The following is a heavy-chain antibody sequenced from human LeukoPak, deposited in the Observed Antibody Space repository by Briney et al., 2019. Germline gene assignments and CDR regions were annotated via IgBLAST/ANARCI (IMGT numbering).Heavy chain of an antibody. J-gene: IGHJ4*02. D-gene: IGHD1-26*01. CDR2: MNPNTGDT. CDR1: GYTFTGYD. V-gene: IGHV1-8*01. Sequence: ASVRVSCKASGYTFTGYDINWVRQATGQGLEWMGWMNPNTGDTGYAQKFQGRVTMTRNSSIDTAYMELSGLRSEDTPVYYCTRGSLSGSSRDYWGQGTLLTVSS. CDR3: TRGSLSGSSRDY.